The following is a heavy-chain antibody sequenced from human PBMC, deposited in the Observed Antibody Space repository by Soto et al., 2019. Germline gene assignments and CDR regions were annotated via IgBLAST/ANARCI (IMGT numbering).Heavy chain of an antibody. J-gene: IGHJ4*02. V-gene: IGHV3-23*01. Sequence: EVQLLDYGGGLVQPGGSLRLSCAASGFTFSSYAMSWVRQAPGKGLEWVSTISGSGGSRFFADSVKGRFTISRDISKNTLYLQMNSLRVEDTAVYYCAKGEGYSGYDSLDYWGQGTPVTVSS. CDR3: AKGEGYSGYDSLDY. CDR2: ISGSGGSR. D-gene: IGHD5-12*01. CDR1: GFTFSSYA.